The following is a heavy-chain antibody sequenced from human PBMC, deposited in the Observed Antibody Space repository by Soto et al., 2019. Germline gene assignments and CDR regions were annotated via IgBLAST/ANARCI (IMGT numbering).Heavy chain of an antibody. D-gene: IGHD6-19*01. Sequence: PSETLSLTCAVYGGSFSGYYWSWIRQPPGKGLEWIGEINHSGSTNYNPSLKSRVTISVDTSKNQFSLKLSSVTAADTAVYYCARSTPSQVIQPHGIIAVAGVFFDYWGQGTLVTVSS. J-gene: IGHJ4*02. CDR3: ARSTPSQVIQPHGIIAVAGVFFDY. CDR2: INHSGST. V-gene: IGHV4-34*01. CDR1: GGSFSGYY.